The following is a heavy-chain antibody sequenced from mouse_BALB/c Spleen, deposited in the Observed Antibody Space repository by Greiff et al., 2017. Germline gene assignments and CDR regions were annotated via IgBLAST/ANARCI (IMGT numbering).Heavy chain of an antibody. CDR2: ISYSGST. Sequence: EVKLQESGPGLVKPSQSLSLTCTVTGYSITSDYAWNWIRQFPGNKLEWMGYISYSGSTSYNPSLKSRISITRDTSKNQFFLQLNSVTTEDTATYYCAREWNYFDYWGQGTTLTVSS. CDR3: AREWNYFDY. J-gene: IGHJ2*01. CDR1: GYSITSDYA. V-gene: IGHV3-2*02. D-gene: IGHD1-3*01.